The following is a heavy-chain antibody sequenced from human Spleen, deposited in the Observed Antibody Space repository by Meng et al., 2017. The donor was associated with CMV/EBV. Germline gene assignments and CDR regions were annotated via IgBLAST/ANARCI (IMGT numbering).Heavy chain of an antibody. J-gene: IGHJ6*02. CDR2: VQSDGVNK. V-gene: IGHV3-30*02. CDR1: GFTFSSYW. D-gene: IGHD1-1*01. Sequence: GESLKISCAASGFTFSSYWMSWVRQAPGKGLEWVASVQSDGVNKEYANSVKGRFTISRDDSKNTLSLQVNGLRSEDTAVYFCASAWNYGMVAWGRGTTVTVSS. CDR3: ASAWNYGMVA.